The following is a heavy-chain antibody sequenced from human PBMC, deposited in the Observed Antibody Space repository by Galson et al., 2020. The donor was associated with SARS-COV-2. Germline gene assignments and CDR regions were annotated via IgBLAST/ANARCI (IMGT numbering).Heavy chain of an antibody. CDR3: ARDYCSSTNCYARGPYYFDY. J-gene: IGHJ4*02. V-gene: IGHV3-33*01. Sequence: QLGESLKISCTASAFTFSTYGMHWVRQAPGKGLEWVAVIWYDGSYKYYAESVKGRFTISRDNSKNTLYLQMNSLRAEDTAMYYCARDYCSSTNCYARGPYYFDYWAREPWSPSPQ. CDR2: IWYDGSYK. CDR1: AFTFSTYG. D-gene: IGHD2-2*01.